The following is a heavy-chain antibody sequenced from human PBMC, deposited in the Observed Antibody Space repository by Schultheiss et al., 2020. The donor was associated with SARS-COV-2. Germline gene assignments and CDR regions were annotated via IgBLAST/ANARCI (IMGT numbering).Heavy chain of an antibody. CDR2: IYPGDSDT. J-gene: IGHJ5*02. Sequence: GESLKISCTGSGYSFTNYWIAWVRQMPGKGLEWMGIIYPGDSDTKYSPSFQGQVTISADKSITTAYLQWSSLRASDTAIYYCARRATGTYWFDPWGQGTLVTVSS. CDR3: ARRATGTYWFDP. D-gene: IGHD1-1*01. CDR1: GYSFTNYW. V-gene: IGHV5-51*01.